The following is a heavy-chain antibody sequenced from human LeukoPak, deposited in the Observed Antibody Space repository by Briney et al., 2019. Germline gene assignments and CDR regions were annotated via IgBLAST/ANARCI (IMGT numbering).Heavy chain of an antibody. CDR3: ATRRVGAAYFDY. CDR1: GGFITSYY. V-gene: IGHV4-59*01. J-gene: IGHJ4*02. D-gene: IGHD1-26*01. Sequence: SETLSLTCTVSGGFITSYYWSWIRQPPGKGLEWIGFVYYTGTTTYNPSPKSRVTISVDTSKNQFSLKLSSVTAADTAVYYCATRRVGAAYFDYWGQGTLVTVSS. CDR2: VYYTGTT.